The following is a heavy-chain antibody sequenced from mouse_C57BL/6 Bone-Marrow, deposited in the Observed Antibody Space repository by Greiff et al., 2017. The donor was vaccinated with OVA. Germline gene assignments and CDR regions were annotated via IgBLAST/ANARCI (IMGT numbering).Heavy chain of an antibody. CDR1: GYTFTDYY. J-gene: IGHJ2*01. V-gene: IGHV1-26*01. CDR2: INPNNGGT. Sequence: EVQLQQSGPELVKPGASVKISCKASGYTFTDYYMNWVKQSHGKSLEWIGDINPNNGGTSYNQKFKGKATLTVDKSSSTAYMELRSLTSEDSAVYYCASMITTTRAYYFDCWGQGTTLTVSS. D-gene: IGHD2-4*01. CDR3: ASMITTTRAYYFDC.